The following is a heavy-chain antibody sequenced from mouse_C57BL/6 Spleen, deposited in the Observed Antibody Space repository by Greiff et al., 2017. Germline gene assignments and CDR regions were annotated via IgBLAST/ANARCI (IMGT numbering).Heavy chain of an antibody. Sequence: DVKLVESGGGLVQPGESLKLSCESNEYEFPSHDMSWVRKTPEKRLELVAAINSDGGSTYYPDTMERRFIISRDNTKKTLYLQMSSLRSEDTALYYCARVGGPYYAMDYWGQGTSVTVSS. CDR1: EYEFPSHD. V-gene: IGHV5-2*01. J-gene: IGHJ4*01. CDR2: INSDGGST. CDR3: ARVGGPYYAMDY.